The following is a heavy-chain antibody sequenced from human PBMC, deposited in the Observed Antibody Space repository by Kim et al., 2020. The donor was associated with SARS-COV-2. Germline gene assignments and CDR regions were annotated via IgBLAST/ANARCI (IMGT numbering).Heavy chain of an antibody. CDR1: GFTFSTSA. Sequence: GGSLRLSCAASGFTFSTSAMHWVRQAPGKGLEWVAVTWYDGNNKNYADSVRGRFIISRDNSKNTLYLQMNSLRGEDTAVYYCASHRLYSRNWYDRGLGSFDYWGQGTLVTVSS. CDR3: ASHRLYSRNWYDRGLGSFDY. J-gene: IGHJ4*02. V-gene: IGHV3-33*03. CDR2: TWYDGNNK. D-gene: IGHD6-13*01.